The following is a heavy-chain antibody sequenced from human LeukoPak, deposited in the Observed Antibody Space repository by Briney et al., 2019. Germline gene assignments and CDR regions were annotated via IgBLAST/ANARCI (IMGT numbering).Heavy chain of an antibody. CDR1: GFTFSSYN. J-gene: IGHJ6*03. Sequence: PGGSMRLSWAATGFTFSSYNMNWVRQAPGKGLEWVSFISSSSSTINYADSVKGRFTISRDNAKNSLYLQMNSLRAEDTAVYYCAREEVVQDSGSYYRYYYYMDVWGKGTTVTVSS. CDR2: ISSSSSTI. D-gene: IGHD1-26*01. CDR3: AREEVVQDSGSYYRYYYYMDV. V-gene: IGHV3-48*01.